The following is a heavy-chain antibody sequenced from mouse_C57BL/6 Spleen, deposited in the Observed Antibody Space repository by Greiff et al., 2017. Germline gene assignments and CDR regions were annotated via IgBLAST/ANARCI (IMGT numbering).Heavy chain of an antibody. D-gene: IGHD1-1*01. J-gene: IGHJ2*01. CDR3: ASYYGSSYESYFDY. V-gene: IGHV14-3*01. CDR1: GFNIKNTY. CDR2: IDPANGNT. Sequence: EVKLQESVAELVRPGASVKLSCTASGFNIKNTYMHWVKQRPEQGLEWIGRIDPANGNTQYAPKFQGKATITADTSSNTAYLQLSSLTSEDTAIYYCASYYGSSYESYFDYWGQGTTLTVSS.